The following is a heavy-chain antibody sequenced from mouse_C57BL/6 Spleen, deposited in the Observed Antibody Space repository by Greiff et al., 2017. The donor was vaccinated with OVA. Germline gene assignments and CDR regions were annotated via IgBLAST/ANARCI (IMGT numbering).Heavy chain of an antibody. CDR2: IDPSDSVT. CDR3: ARQRDDGVYYFDY. CDR1: VYTFTSYC. D-gene: IGHD2-14*01. J-gene: IGHJ2*01. Sequence: QVQLQQPGAELVTPVSSVKLSCKASVYTFTSYCLHWVKQSPIQGLDWIGNIDPSDSVTHYNQKFKDKATLTVDKSSSTAYMQLSSLTSEDSAVYDGARQRDDGVYYFDYWGQGTTLTVSS. V-gene: IGHV1-52*01.